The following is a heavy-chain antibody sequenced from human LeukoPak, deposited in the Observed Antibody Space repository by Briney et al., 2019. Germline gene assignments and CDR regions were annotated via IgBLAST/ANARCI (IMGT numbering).Heavy chain of an antibody. CDR2: ISAGNGNT. Sequence: ASVKVSCKASGYTFASYAIHWVRQAPGQRLEWMGWISAGNGNTKYSQNFQGRVTFISNTSATTAFMELSSLRSEDAAVYYCARDSGSGNNDYWGQGTLVTVSS. CDR1: GYTFASYA. V-gene: IGHV1-3*01. CDR3: ARDSGSGNNDY. J-gene: IGHJ4*02. D-gene: IGHD1-26*01.